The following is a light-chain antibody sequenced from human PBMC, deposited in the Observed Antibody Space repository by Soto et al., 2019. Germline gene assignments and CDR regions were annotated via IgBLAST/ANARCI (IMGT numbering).Light chain of an antibody. V-gene: IGKV1-5*03. CDR2: KAS. CDR3: QQYSSYPSLT. Sequence: DIQMTQSPSTLSASVGDRDSITCRASQTINNLMAWYQQKPGQAPKLLIYKASNLETGVPSRFSGSGSGTEFTLTISSLQPDDFATYYCQQYSSYPSLTFGGGTKVDIK. J-gene: IGKJ4*01. CDR1: QTINNL.